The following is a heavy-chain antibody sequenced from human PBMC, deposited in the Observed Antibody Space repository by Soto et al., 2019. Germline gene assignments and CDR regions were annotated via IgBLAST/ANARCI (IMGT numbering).Heavy chain of an antibody. D-gene: IGHD1-26*01. CDR1: GGSISSSSYY. CDR2: IYYSGST. J-gene: IGHJ6*02. CDR3: ARHELLVGGMDV. V-gene: IGHV4-39*01. Sequence: SETLSLTCTVSGGSISSSSYYWGWIRQPPGKGLEWIGSIYYSGSTYYNPSLKSRVTISVDTSKNQFSLKLSSVTAADTAVYYCARHELLVGGMDVCGQRTTVNVSS.